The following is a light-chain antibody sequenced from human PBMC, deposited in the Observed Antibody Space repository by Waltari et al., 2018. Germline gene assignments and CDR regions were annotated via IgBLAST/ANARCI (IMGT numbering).Light chain of an antibody. CDR3: CSHAGSETYVV. J-gene: IGLJ2*01. CDR2: EVT. V-gene: IGLV2-23*02. Sequence: QSALTQPASVSGSPGQSITISCTGSGSDIGGSNLVSWYQQHPGKPPKLMIYEVTKRPSGVSIRFAGSKSGNTAALTISGLQAEDEGDYFCCSHAGSETYVVFGGGTKLTVL. CDR1: GSDIGGSNL.